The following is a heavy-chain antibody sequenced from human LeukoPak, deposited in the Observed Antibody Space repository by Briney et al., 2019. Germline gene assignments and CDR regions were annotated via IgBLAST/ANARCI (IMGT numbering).Heavy chain of an antibody. CDR3: ARDRSVGTISSGMDV. J-gene: IGHJ6*02. V-gene: IGHV3-7*01. CDR1: GFPFITIW. CDR2: IKQDGSEK. D-gene: IGHD3-3*01. Sequence: GGSLRPPCPAPGFPFITIWRTWAPQAPGKGLEWVPKIKQDGSEKYYVDSVKGRFTISRDNAKNSLYLQMNSLRAEDTAVYYCARDRSVGTISSGMDVWGQGTTVTVSS.